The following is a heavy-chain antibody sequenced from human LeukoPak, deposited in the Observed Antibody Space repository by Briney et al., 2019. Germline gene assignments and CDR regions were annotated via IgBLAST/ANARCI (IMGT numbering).Heavy chain of an antibody. CDR1: GFSFSNYG. V-gene: IGHV3-33*01. CDR3: AVGYYYYYYMDV. CDR2: IWYDGSNK. Sequence: GRSLRLSCAASGFSFSNYGMHWVRQAPGKGLEWVAVIWYDGSNKYYADSVKGRFTISRDNSKNALYLQMNSLRAEDTAVYYCAVGYYYYYYMDVWGKGTTVTVSS. J-gene: IGHJ6*03.